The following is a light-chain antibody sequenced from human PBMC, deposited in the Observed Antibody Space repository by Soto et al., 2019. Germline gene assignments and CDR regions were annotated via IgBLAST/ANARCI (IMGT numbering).Light chain of an antibody. J-gene: IGKJ2*01. V-gene: IGKV3-20*01. CDR3: QRYGGSLPFT. CDR1: QRVSSHY. CDR2: GAF. Sequence: EIVVTQSPGILSSSPGESATLSCRASQRVSSHYSAWYQQKPGQPPRLLIYGAFTRATGVPDRFSGSGSGTDFTLTISRLEPDDFGVYFCQRYGGSLPFTFGQGTKVEI.